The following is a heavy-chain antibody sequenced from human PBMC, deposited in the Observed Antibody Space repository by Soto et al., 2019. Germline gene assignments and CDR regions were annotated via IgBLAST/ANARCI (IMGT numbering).Heavy chain of an antibody. CDR2: IIPIFGTA. Sequence: QVQLVQSGAEVKKPGSSVKVSCKASGGTFSSYAISWVRQAPGQGLEWMGGIIPIFGTANYAQKFQGRVTITADESPSTAFLEVSSLRSGDTALYYCARVGDFLSYCVGDCYYPSYYYYGMDVWGKGTTVTVSS. J-gene: IGHJ6*04. D-gene: IGHD2-21*02. CDR1: GGTFSSYA. V-gene: IGHV1-69*12. CDR3: ARVGDFLSYCVGDCYYPSYYYYGMDV.